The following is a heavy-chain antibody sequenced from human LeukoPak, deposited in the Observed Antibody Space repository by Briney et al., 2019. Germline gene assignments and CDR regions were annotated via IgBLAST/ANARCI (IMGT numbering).Heavy chain of an antibody. CDR1: GFTFSNYA. Sequence: PGGSLRLSCAASGFTFSNYAMHWVRQAPGKGLNWVALISYDGSKKYYADSVKGRFTISRDNSKNTLFLQMNSLRAEDTALYYCARSRYYCSGDDCYFYAFDIWGQGTMVTVSS. V-gene: IGHV3-30-3*01. CDR3: ARSRYYCSGDDCYFYAFDI. D-gene: IGHD2-21*02. CDR2: ISYDGSKK. J-gene: IGHJ3*02.